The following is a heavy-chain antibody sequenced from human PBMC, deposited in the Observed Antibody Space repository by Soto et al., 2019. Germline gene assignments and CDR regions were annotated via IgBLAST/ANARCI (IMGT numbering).Heavy chain of an antibody. V-gene: IGHV4-39*01. CDR2: IYYSGST. D-gene: IGHD3-10*01. CDR3: AIGWYYGSGSYYRGFSQVNDAFDI. J-gene: IGHJ3*02. Sequence: SETLSLTCTVSGGFISSSSYYWGWIRQPPGKGLEWIGSIYYSGSTYYNPSLKSRVTISVDTSKNQFSLKLSSVTAADTAVYYCAIGWYYGSGSYYRGFSQVNDAFDIWGQGTMVTVSS. CDR1: GGFISSSSYY.